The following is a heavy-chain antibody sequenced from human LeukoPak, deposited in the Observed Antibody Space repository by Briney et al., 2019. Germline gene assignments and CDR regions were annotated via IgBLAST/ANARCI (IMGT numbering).Heavy chain of an antibody. CDR1: GFPFDDYG. CDR2: LNWNGGST. V-gene: IGHV3-20*04. D-gene: IGHD3-3*01. Sequence: GGALRLSCAASGFPFDDYGMSWVRRLPGKGLEWVSGLNWNGGSTTYADSVKGRFTISRDNAKKSLYLQMNSLRAEDTAVYYCARDFGRAFDYWGQGTLVTVSS. CDR3: ARDFGRAFDY. J-gene: IGHJ4*02.